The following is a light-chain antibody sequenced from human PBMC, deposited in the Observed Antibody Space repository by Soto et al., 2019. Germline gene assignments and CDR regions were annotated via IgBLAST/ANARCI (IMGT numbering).Light chain of an antibody. J-gene: IGKJ1*01. V-gene: IGKV3-15*01. CDR1: QSVSSK. Sequence: EIVMTQSPATLSVSPGERATLSCRASQSVSSKLAWYQQKPGQAPRILIYGASTRATGIPARFSGSGSGTEYTLPNSSLQSEDFAVYYCQQYDNWPVAFGQGTKVEIK. CDR2: GAS. CDR3: QQYDNWPVA.